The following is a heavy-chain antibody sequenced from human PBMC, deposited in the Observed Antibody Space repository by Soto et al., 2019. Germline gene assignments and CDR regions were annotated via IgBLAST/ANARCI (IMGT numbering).Heavy chain of an antibody. V-gene: IGHV3-33*01. CDR2: IWYDGSNK. D-gene: IGHD6-19*01. CDR3: AREIAVAGTYYYYYGMDV. CDR1: GFTFSSYG. J-gene: IGHJ6*02. Sequence: PRLSCAASGFTFSSYGMHWVRQAPGKGLEWVAVIWYDGSNKYYADSVKGRFTISRDNSKNTLYLQMNSLRAEDTAVYYCAREIAVAGTYYYYYGMDVWGQGTTVTVSS.